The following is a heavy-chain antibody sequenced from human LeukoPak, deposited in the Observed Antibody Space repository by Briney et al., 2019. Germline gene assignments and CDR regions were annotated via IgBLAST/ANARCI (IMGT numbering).Heavy chain of an antibody. V-gene: IGHV1-69*13. Sequence: ASVKVSCKASGGTVSSYAISWVRQAPGQGLKWMGGIIPIFGTANYAQKFQGRVTITADESTSTACRELSSLRSEDTAVYYCAGRNDQTYYYYGMDVWGKGTTVTVSS. D-gene: IGHD2-2*01. CDR1: GGTVSSYA. CDR2: IIPIFGTA. CDR3: AGRNDQTYYYYGMDV. J-gene: IGHJ6*04.